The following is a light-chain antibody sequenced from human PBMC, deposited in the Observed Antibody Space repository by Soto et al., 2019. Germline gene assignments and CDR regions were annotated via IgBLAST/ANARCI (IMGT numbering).Light chain of an antibody. CDR3: QSYDNSLSGYV. V-gene: IGLV1-40*01. J-gene: IGLJ1*01. Sequence: QAVVPQPPSVSGAPGQRVTISCSGSSSNIGAGYDVHWYQHLPGTAPKLLIYANNNRPSGVPDRFSGSKSGTSASLAITGLQAEDEADYYCQSYDNSLSGYVFGTGTQLTVL. CDR1: SSNIGAGYD. CDR2: ANN.